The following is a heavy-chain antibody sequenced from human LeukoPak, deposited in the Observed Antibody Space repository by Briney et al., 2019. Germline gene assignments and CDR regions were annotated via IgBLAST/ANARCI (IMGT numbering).Heavy chain of an antibody. V-gene: IGHV1-2*02. CDR3: ARRRADRKYCSSTSCYDAFDI. Sequence: ASVKVSCKASGYTFTGYYMHWVRQAPGQGLEWMGWINPNSGGTNYAQKFQGRVTMTRDTSISTAYMELSRLRSDDTAVYYCARRRADRKYCSSTSCYDAFDIWGQGTMVTVSS. J-gene: IGHJ3*02. CDR2: INPNSGGT. CDR1: GYTFTGYY. D-gene: IGHD2-2*01.